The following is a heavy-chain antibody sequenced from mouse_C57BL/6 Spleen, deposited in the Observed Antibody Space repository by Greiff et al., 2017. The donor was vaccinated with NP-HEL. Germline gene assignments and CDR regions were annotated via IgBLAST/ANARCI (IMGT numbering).Heavy chain of an antibody. CDR3: ARGSPNWDERRSYFDY. V-gene: IGHV1-26*01. CDR2: INPNNGGT. J-gene: IGHJ2*01. Sequence: VQLQQSGPELVKPGASVKISCKASGYTFTDYYMNWVKQSHGKSLEWIGDINPNNGGTSYNQKFKGKATLTVDKSSSTAYMELRSLTSEDSAVYYCARGSPNWDERRSYFDYWGQGTTLTVSS. D-gene: IGHD4-1*02. CDR1: GYTFTDYY.